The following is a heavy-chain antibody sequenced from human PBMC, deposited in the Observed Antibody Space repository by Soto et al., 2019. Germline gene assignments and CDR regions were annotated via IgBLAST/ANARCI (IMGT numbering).Heavy chain of an antibody. CDR3: ANGGGDQRYCDY. J-gene: IGHJ4*02. CDR2: ISHDGSNK. D-gene: IGHD3-16*01. Sequence: QVQLVDSGGGVVQPGRSLRLSCTGSGFTFSNYGMHWVRQAPGKGLEWVAIISHDGSNKYYAASVKDRFTISRDNSKNTLYLQMNSLGAEDTAVYYCANGGGDQRYCDYWGRGTLVIVSS. V-gene: IGHV3-30*18. CDR1: GFTFSNYG.